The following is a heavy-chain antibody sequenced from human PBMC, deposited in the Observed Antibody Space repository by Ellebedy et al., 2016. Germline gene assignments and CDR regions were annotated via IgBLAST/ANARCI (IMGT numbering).Heavy chain of an antibody. CDR3: ARDYDYYDSSGYYDY. CDR2: ISDSGATI. J-gene: IGHJ4*02. Sequence: GESLKISCAASGFTFSSYSMNWVRQAPGKGLEWVSSISDSGATIYYADSVKGRFTISRDNAKNSLYLQMNSLRAEDTAVYYCARDYDYYDSSGYYDYWGQGTLVTVSS. D-gene: IGHD3-22*01. V-gene: IGHV3-48*04. CDR1: GFTFSSYS.